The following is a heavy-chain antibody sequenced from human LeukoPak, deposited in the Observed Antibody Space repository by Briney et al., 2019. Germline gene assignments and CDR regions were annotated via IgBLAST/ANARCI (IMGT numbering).Heavy chain of an antibody. J-gene: IGHJ3*02. Sequence: GASVKVSCKASGYTFTSYYMHWVRQAPGQGLEWMGWISAYNGNTNYAQKLQGRVTMTTDTSTSTAYMELRSLRSDDTAVYYCARDVASSGWPDAFDIWGQGTMVTVSS. CDR3: ARDVASSGWPDAFDI. CDR1: GYTFTSYY. CDR2: ISAYNGNT. D-gene: IGHD6-19*01. V-gene: IGHV1-18*04.